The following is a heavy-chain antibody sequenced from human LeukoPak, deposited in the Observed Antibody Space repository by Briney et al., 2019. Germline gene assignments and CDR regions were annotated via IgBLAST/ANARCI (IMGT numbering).Heavy chain of an antibody. CDR3: ARGGYYGSGTRRYYYMDV. Sequence: TGGSLRLSCAASGFTFSSYEMNWVRQAPGKGLEWVSYISSSGSTIYYADSVKGRFTISRDNAKNSLYLQMNSLRAEDTAVYYCARGGYYGSGTRRYYYMDVWGKGTTVTISS. CDR1: GFTFSSYE. D-gene: IGHD3-10*01. V-gene: IGHV3-48*03. J-gene: IGHJ6*03. CDR2: ISSSGSTI.